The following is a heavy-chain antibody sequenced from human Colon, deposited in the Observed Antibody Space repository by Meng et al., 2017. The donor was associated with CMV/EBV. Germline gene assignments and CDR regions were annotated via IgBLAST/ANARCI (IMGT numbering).Heavy chain of an antibody. D-gene: IGHD6-6*01. CDR3: ERVGGWIGSSSIFGWFDP. CDR2: INSNTGAT. J-gene: IGHJ5*02. CDR1: GYTFTDYY. V-gene: IGHV1-2*02. Sequence: VQLVQSGAEVKLPGASVKVSCKGSGYTFTDYYIHWVRQAPGQGLEWMGLINSNTGATKYAQKFQNRITMTRDTSINTVYMQLSGLRSDDTAVYYCERVGGWIGSSSIFGWFDPWGQGTLVTVSS.